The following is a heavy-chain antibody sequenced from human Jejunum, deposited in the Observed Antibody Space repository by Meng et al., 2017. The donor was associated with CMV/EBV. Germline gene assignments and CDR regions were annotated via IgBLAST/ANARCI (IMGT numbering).Heavy chain of an antibody. CDR3: ARVRGGFDP. J-gene: IGHJ5*02. Sequence: SLTGTVSGGSISGYYWSWIRQPPGKGLEWVGYIYYTGSTNYNPSLESRASIALDRSKSQISLKLTSVTAADTAVYYCARVRGGFDPWGQGTLVTVSS. CDR1: GGSISGYY. V-gene: IGHV4-59*01. CDR2: IYYTGST.